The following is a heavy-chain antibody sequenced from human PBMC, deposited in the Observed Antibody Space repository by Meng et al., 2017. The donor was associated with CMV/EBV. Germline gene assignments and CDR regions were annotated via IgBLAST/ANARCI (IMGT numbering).Heavy chain of an antibody. CDR1: GFTFSSYS. J-gene: IGHJ5*02. Sequence: GESLKISCAASGFTFSSYSMNWVRQAPGEGLEWVSSISSSSSYIYYADSVKGRFTISRDNAKNSLYLQMNSLRAEDTAVYYCARDGQLLSTWGQGTLVTVSS. D-gene: IGHD2-2*01. V-gene: IGHV3-21*01. CDR2: ISSSSSYI. CDR3: ARDGQLLST.